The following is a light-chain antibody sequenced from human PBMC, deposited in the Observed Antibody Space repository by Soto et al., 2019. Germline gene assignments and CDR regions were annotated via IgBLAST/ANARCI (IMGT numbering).Light chain of an antibody. J-gene: IGLJ3*02. CDR2: EGS. Sequence: QSALTQPASVSGSPGQSITISCTGTSSDVGGYDLVSWYQQHPGKAPKLIIYEGSKWPSGISNRFSGSKSGNTASLIISGLQGDDEGDYYCCAYVSSNTLLFGGGTKLTVL. CDR3: CAYVSSNTLL. V-gene: IGLV2-23*01. CDR1: SSDVGGYDL.